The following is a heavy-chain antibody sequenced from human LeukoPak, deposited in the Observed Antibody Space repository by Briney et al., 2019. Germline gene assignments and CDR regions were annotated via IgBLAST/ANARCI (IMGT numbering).Heavy chain of an antibody. D-gene: IGHD7-27*01. Sequence: PGGSLRLSCAASGLTFSSYWMHWVRQAPGKGLAWVSRINSDGSSTNYADSVKGRFTISRDNAKNTLYLQVKSLRAEDTAVYYCARGPSGWGSLDSWGQGTLVTVSS. CDR2: INSDGSST. V-gene: IGHV3-74*01. CDR3: ARGPSGWGSLDS. CDR1: GLTFSSYW. J-gene: IGHJ4*02.